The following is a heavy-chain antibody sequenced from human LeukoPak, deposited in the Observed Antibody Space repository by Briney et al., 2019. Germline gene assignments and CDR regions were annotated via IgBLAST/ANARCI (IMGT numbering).Heavy chain of an antibody. CDR3: ARTPYYYDSSGYYYYFDY. V-gene: IGHV4-59*06. CDR1: GDSISSYY. CDR2: IYYSGST. D-gene: IGHD3-22*01. J-gene: IGHJ4*02. Sequence: SETLSLTCTVSGDSISSYYWSWIRQHPGKGLEWIGYIYYSGSTYYNPSLKSRVTISVDTSKNQFSLKLSSVTAADTAVYYCARTPYYYDSSGYYYYFDYWGQGTLVTVSS.